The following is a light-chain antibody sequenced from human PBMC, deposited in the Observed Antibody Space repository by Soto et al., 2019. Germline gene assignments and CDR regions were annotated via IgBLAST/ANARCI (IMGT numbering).Light chain of an antibody. V-gene: IGLV7-43*01. CDR3: LLYFGGFQPGV. J-gene: IGLJ3*02. Sequence: QAVVTQEPSLTVSPGGTVSLTCATSVGAVASTHYPNWFQQKPGQPPRALIYRATNRHSWTPARFSGSLFGGKAVLTLSAVQPEDEAEYFCLLYFGGFQPGVFGGGTKLTVL. CDR2: RAT. CDR1: VGAVASTHY.